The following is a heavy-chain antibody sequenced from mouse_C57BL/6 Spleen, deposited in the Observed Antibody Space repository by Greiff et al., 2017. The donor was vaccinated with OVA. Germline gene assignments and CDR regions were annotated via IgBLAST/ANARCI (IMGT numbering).Heavy chain of an antibody. J-gene: IGHJ2*01. CDR3: ARREVTTVEKDY. CDR2: IYPSSGST. CDR1: GYTFTSYW. D-gene: IGHD1-1*01. Sequence: QVQLQQPGAELVKPGASVKMSCKASGYTFTSYWITWVKQRPGQGLEWIGDIYPSSGSTNYNEKFKSKATMTVDTSSSTAYMQLSSLTSEDSAVYYCARREVTTVEKDYWGQGTTLTVSS. V-gene: IGHV1-55*01.